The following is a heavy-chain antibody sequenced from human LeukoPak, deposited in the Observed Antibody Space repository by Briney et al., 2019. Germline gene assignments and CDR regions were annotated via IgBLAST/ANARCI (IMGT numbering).Heavy chain of an antibody. CDR3: ARDLGIAVAPGY. D-gene: IGHD6-19*01. V-gene: IGHV3-30*04. CDR2: ISYDGSNK. Sequence: GGSLRLSCAASGFTFSSYAMHWVRQAPGKGLEWVAVISYDGSNKYYADSVKGRFTISRDNSKNTLYLQMNSLRAEDTAVYYCARDLGIAVAPGYWGQGTLVTVSS. J-gene: IGHJ4*02. CDR1: GFTFSSYA.